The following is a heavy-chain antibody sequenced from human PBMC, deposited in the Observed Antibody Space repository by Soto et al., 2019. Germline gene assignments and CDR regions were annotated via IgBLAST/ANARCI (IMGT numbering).Heavy chain of an antibody. Sequence: SVKVSCKASGGTFSSYAISWVRQAPGQGLEWMGGIIPIFGTANYAQKFQGRVTITADESTSTAYMELSSPRSEDTAVYYCAETAARPYYGMDVWGQGTTVTVSS. D-gene: IGHD6-6*01. J-gene: IGHJ6*02. CDR2: IIPIFGTA. CDR3: AETAARPYYGMDV. V-gene: IGHV1-69*13. CDR1: GGTFSSYA.